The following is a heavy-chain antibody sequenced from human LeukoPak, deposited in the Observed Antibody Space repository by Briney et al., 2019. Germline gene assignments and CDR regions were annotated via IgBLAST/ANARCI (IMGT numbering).Heavy chain of an antibody. CDR3: ARYSGSFDAFDI. J-gene: IGHJ3*02. CDR2: IYTSVIT. D-gene: IGHD5-12*01. CDR1: GGSIISGSYY. Sequence: SETLSLTCTVSGGSIISGSYYWSWIRQPAGKGLEWIGRIYTSVITNYNPSLKSRVTISVDTSKNQFSLKLSSVTAADTAVYYCARYSGSFDAFDIWDQGTMVTVSS. V-gene: IGHV4-61*02.